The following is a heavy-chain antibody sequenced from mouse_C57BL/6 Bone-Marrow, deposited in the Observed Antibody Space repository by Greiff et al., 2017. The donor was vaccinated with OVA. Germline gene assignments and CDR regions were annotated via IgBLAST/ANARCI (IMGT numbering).Heavy chain of an antibody. CDR3: ARSYYGTLPYFYV. J-gene: IGHJ1*03. CDR1: GYTFTSYW. CDR2: IHPNSGST. V-gene: IGHV1-64*01. Sequence: QVQLQQPGAELVKPGASVKLSCKASGYTFTSYWMHWVTQRPGQGLEWIGMIHPNSGSTNYNEKFKSKATLPVAKSSSTAYLQLSSLTAEDSAVYYWARSYYGTLPYFYVWGTGTAVTVSA. D-gene: IGHD1-2*01.